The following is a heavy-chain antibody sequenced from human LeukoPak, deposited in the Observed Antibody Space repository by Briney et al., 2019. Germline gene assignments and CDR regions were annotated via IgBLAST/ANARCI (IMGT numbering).Heavy chain of an antibody. CDR2: IYCSGST. D-gene: IGHD6-19*01. J-gene: IGHJ4*02. CDR3: ARSRIEVGDFDY. V-gene: IGHV4-31*03. CDR1: GGSISSGGYY. Sequence: SETLSLTCTVSGGSISSGGYYWSWIRQHPGKGLEWIGYIYCSGSTYYNPSLKSRVTISVDTSKNQFSLKLSSVTAADTAVYYCARSRIEVGDFDYWGQGTLVTVSS.